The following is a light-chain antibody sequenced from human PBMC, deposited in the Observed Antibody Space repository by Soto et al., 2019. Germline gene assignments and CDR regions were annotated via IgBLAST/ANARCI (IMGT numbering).Light chain of an antibody. CDR3: QQYNNWPSWT. V-gene: IGKV3-20*01. CDR1: QTVRNNY. J-gene: IGKJ1*01. CDR2: DAS. Sequence: EFVLTQSPGTLSLSPGERATLSCSASQTVRNNYLAWYQQKPGQAPRLLIYDASSRATGIPDRFSGGGSGTDFTLTISSLQSEDFAVYYCQQYNNWPSWTFGQGTKVDIK.